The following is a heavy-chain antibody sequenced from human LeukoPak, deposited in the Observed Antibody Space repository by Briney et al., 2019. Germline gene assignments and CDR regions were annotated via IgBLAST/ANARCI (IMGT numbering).Heavy chain of an antibody. J-gene: IGHJ4*02. V-gene: IGHV3-15*01. CDR1: GFTFSNAW. D-gene: IGHD6-19*01. CDR2: IKSKTDGGTT. Sequence: GGSLRLSCAASGFTFSNAWMSWVRQAPGKGLEWVGRIKSKTDGGTTDYAAPAKGRFTISRDDSKNTLYLQMNSLKTEDTAVYYCTTGPEWVGLDYWGQGTLVTVSS. CDR3: TTGPEWVGLDY.